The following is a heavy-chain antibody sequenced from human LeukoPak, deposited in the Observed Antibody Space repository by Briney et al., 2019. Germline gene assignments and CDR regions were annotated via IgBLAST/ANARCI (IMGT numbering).Heavy chain of an antibody. Sequence: GGSLRLSCAVSGFTFSSYSMNWDRQAPGKGLEWVSSISSSSSYIYYADSVKGRFTISRDNAKNSLYLQMNSLRAEDTAVYYCARGGQGYGPPPFDYWGQGTLVTVSS. CDR3: ARGGQGYGPPPFDY. D-gene: IGHD5-18*01. CDR2: ISSSSSYI. CDR1: GFTFSSYS. V-gene: IGHV3-21*01. J-gene: IGHJ4*02.